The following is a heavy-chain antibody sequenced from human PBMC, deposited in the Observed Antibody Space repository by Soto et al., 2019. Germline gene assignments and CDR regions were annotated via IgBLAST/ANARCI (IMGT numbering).Heavy chain of an antibody. CDR3: ARFSPLLRYDSSGYRHYFDY. D-gene: IGHD3-22*01. J-gene: IGHJ4*02. CDR2: IKQDGSEK. CDR1: GFTFSSYW. Sequence: QPGGSLRLSCAASGFTFSSYWMSWVRQAPGKGLEWVANIKQDGSEKYYVDSVKGRFTISRDNAKNSLYLQMNSLRAEDTAVYYCARFSPLLRYDSSGYRHYFDYWGQGTLVTVSS. V-gene: IGHV3-7*03.